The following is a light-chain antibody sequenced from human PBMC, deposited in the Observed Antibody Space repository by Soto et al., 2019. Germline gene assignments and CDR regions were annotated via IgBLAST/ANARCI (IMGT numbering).Light chain of an antibody. Sequence: SYELTQPPSVSVAPGKTARVTCGGSNIGSKTVHWYQQKPGQAPVLVIYYDSDRPSGIPERFSGSNSGNTATLTISRVEAGDEADYYCQVWDSSSSLHVVFGGGTKLTVL. V-gene: IGLV3-21*04. CDR1: NIGSKT. CDR3: QVWDSSSSLHVV. J-gene: IGLJ2*01. CDR2: YDS.